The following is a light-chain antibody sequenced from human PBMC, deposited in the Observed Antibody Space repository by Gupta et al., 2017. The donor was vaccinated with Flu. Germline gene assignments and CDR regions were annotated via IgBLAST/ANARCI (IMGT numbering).Light chain of an antibody. Sequence: ITISCTGTSVDVGGYNYGYCHQQHPGKALNLMIYDVSNRPAGVSNRFSGSKAGNTASLTISGLQEEDEDDYYCSSYTSSRTHVFGTGTKVTVL. J-gene: IGLJ1*01. CDR3: SSYTSSRTHV. V-gene: IGLV2-14*04. CDR2: DVS. CDR1: SVDVGGYNY.